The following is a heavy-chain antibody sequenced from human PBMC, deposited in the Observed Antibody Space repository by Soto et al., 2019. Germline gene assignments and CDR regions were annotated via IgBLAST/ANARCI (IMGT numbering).Heavy chain of an antibody. CDR3: AQWGMSGFDV. D-gene: IGHD3-16*01. V-gene: IGHV2-5*02. CDR1: GFSLSTPGVR. J-gene: IGHJ3*01. CDR2: IYWDDDK. Sequence: QITLKESGPTLVKPTQTLTLTCSFSGFSLSTPGVRVGWIRQPPGKALECLAVIYWDDDKRYSPSLKSRLTISKDASKNQVVLTVTNMDPVDTATYYCAQWGMSGFDVWGRGTMVTVSS.